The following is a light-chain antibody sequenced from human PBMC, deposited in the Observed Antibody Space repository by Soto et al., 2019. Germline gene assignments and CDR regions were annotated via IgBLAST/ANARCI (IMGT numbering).Light chain of an antibody. V-gene: IGKV1-27*01. J-gene: IGKJ1*01. Sequence: DVQITQSAFFLSASVGDRVTITCRASQGISDCVSWYHHKIWKVPKFLIYSASSLQSGVPSPFSGSGSDTDFTLTISGLQPEDAGINYCQNYKSLSRMFGRVFGQGTKVE. CDR3: QNYKSLSRMFGRV. CDR1: QGISDC. CDR2: SAS.